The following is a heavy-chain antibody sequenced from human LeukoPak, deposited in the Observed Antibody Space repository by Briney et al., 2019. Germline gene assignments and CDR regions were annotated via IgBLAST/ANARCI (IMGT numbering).Heavy chain of an antibody. V-gene: IGHV4-59*02. Sequence: SETLSLTCVVSGGSVSGYYWGWIRQPPGMGLEWIGYVYYSGSTNYNPSFKSRITISVDTSRNQFSLQLSSVTAADTAVYYCARIHRYCSGGACYVLDNWGQGTLVAVS. CDR3: ARIHRYCSGGACYVLDN. CDR1: GGSVSGYY. D-gene: IGHD2-15*01. J-gene: IGHJ4*02. CDR2: VYYSGST.